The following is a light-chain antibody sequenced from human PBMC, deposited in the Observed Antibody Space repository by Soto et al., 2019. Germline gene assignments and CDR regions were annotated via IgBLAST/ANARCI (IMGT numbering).Light chain of an antibody. V-gene: IGKV3-11*01. CDR1: QSISRH. CDR3: QQHNNWPPLT. J-gene: IGKJ4*01. CDR2: DAS. Sequence: EIVLTQSPGTLSLSPGERATLSCRASQSISRHLAWYQQKPGQAPRLLIYDASNRATGIPARFSGSGSGTDFTLTISSVEPDDFAIYYCQQHNNWPPLTFGGGTRVEMK.